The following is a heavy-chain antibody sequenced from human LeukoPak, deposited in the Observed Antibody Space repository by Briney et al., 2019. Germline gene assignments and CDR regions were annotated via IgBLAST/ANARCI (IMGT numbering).Heavy chain of an antibody. V-gene: IGHV1-69*13. D-gene: IGHD6-13*01. CDR1: GGTFSSYA. CDR2: IIPIFGTA. Sequence: SVKVSCKASGGTFSSYAISWVRQAPGQGLEWMGGIIPIFGTADYAQKFQGRVTITADESTSTAYMELSSLRSEDTAVYYCARIASSEDGDDYWGQGTLVTVSS. CDR3: ARIASSEDGDDY. J-gene: IGHJ4*02.